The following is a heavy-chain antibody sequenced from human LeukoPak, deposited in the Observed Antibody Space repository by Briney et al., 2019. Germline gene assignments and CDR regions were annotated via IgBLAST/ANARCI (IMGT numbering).Heavy chain of an antibody. CDR3: GRDLGGYNLFDY. CDR1: GCSISSYD. V-gene: IGHV4-4*07. D-gene: IGHD5-24*01. Sequence: AETLSLTCTVSGCSISSYDWNWIRQPAGKGLEWIGRIYTSGSTNYNPSLKKGGTMSVETSKNQFSLKLRSVTAAETAVYYCGRDLGGYNLFDYWGQGTLVTASS. CDR2: IYTSGST. J-gene: IGHJ4*02.